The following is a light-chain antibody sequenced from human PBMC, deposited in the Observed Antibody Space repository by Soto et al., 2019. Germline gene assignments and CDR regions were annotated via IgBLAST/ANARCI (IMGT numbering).Light chain of an antibody. CDR3: QQSYTTPRT. Sequence: DIQMTQSPSSLSASVGDRVSVTCRASQSISTFLNWYQQRPGEAPKLLIYAASSLQSGVPSRFSGSGSGADFTLTIGSQQPEDFATYYCQQSYTTPRTFGQGTKVEVK. V-gene: IGKV1-39*01. CDR1: QSISTF. J-gene: IGKJ1*01. CDR2: AAS.